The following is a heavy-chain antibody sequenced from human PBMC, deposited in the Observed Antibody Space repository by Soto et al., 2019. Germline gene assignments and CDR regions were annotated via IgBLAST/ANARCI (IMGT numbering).Heavy chain of an antibody. D-gene: IGHD3-3*01. CDR3: ARTRLTMFGLVTQNYSYGRDA. J-gene: IGHJ6*02. CDR2: INHSGST. V-gene: IGHV4-34*01. Sequence: SEPLSLTCAVYCGSFSGYYWSWIRQPPGKGLEWIGEINHSGSTNYNPSLKSRVTISVDTSKNQFSLKLSSVTAADTAVYYCARTRLTMFGLVTQNYSYGRDAWGQGNTVTVSS. CDR1: CGSFSGYY.